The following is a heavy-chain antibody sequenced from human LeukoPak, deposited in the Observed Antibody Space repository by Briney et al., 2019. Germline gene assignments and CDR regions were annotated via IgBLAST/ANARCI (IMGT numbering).Heavy chain of an antibody. J-gene: IGHJ4*02. Sequence: GGSLRLSCAASGFTFSDYYMSWIRQAPGKGLEWLSYISSSGTTIYYADSVKGRFTISRDNSKNIVYLQMNSLRAEDTAVYYCAKDSISVSGNYLLGGTFDFWGQGTLVAVSS. CDR3: AKDSISVSGNYLLGGTFDF. D-gene: IGHD3-22*01. CDR1: GFTFSDYY. V-gene: IGHV3-11*01. CDR2: ISSSGTTI.